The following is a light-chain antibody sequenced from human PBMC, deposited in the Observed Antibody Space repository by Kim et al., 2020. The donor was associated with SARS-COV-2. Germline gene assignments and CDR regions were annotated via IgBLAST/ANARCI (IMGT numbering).Light chain of an antibody. Sequence: RVTLTCTGSSSNSREGFAVHWHQHQQGTGPKILIYSNSSRPSGVADRFSVSKTGTSASRAITVLQAEDEAVDYYQSYTSRLGSYVFGPGTKVTVL. CDR1: SSNSREGFA. CDR2: SNS. J-gene: IGLJ1*01. V-gene: IGLV1-40*01. CDR3: QSYTSRLGSYV.